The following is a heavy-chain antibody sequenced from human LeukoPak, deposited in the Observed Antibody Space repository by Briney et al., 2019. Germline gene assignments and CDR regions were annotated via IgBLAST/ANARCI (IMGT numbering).Heavy chain of an antibody. CDR2: IYYSGST. Sequence: SETLSLTCTVSGGSISSYYWSWIRQPPGKGLEWIGYIYYSGSTNYNPSLKSRVTISVDTSKNQFSLKLSSVTAADTAVYYCAREGLNMVRGVIPKEAWGWFDPWGQGTLVTVSS. CDR3: AREGLNMVRGVIPKEAWGWFDP. J-gene: IGHJ5*02. D-gene: IGHD3-10*01. CDR1: GGSISSYY. V-gene: IGHV4-59*12.